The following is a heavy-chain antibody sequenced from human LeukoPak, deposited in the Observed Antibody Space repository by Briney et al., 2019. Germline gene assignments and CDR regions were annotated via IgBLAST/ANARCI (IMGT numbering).Heavy chain of an antibody. D-gene: IGHD6-19*01. J-gene: IGHJ3*02. CDR1: GYTFTSYY. CDR2: INPRGGST. CDR3: ARDMGYSSGWHYAFDI. Sequence: ASVKVSCKASGYTFTSYYIHWVRQAPGQGLEWMGIINPRGGSTTYAQKFQGRATMTRDTSTSTVYMELSRLRSDDTAVYYCARDMGYSSGWHYAFDIWGQGTMVTVSS. V-gene: IGHV1-46*01.